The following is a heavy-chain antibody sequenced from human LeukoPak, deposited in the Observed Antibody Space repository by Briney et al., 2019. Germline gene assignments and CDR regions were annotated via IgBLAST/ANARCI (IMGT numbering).Heavy chain of an antibody. CDR1: GGSISSSSYY. D-gene: IGHD1-26*01. V-gene: IGHV4-39*01. CDR3: ARPAYRGSYYDAFDI. CDR2: IYYSVST. Sequence: SETLSLTCTVSGGSISSSSYYWGWIRQPPGKGLEWIGSIYYSVSTYYNPSLKSRVTISVDTSKNKFSLKLNSVTAADTAVYYCARPAYRGSYYDAFDIWGQGTMVTVSS. J-gene: IGHJ3*02.